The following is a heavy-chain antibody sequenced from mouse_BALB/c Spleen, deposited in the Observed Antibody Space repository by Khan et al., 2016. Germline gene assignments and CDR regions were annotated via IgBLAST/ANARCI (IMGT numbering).Heavy chain of an antibody. CDR3: ATDGYYNQ. V-gene: IGHV14-3*02. J-gene: IGHJ2*01. Sequence: VQLQQSGAELVKPGASVKLSCTASGFNIRDTYVHWVKQRPEQGLEWIGRIDPANGNSKYDPKFQGKATITAATSSNTAYLQIRSLASEGTTDYGCATDGYYNQWGPDTTLTVSS. D-gene: IGHD2-3*01. CDR2: IDPANGNS. CDR1: GFNIRDTY.